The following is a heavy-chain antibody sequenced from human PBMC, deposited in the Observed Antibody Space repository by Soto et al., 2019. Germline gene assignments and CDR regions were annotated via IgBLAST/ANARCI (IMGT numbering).Heavy chain of an antibody. D-gene: IGHD3-9*01. V-gene: IGHV4-39*01. CDR2: IYYSGST. CDR3: ARVPYDILTGYYRPTDY. CDR1: GGSISSSSYY. Sequence: SETLSLTCTVSGGSISSSSYYWGWIRQPPGKGLEWIGSIYYSGSTYYDPSLKSRVTISVDTPKNQFSLKLSSVTAADTAVYYCARVPYDILTGYYRPTDYWGQGTLVTVSS. J-gene: IGHJ4*02.